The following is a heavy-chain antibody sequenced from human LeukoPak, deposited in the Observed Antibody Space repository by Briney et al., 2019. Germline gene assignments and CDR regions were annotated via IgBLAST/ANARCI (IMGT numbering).Heavy chain of an antibody. V-gene: IGHV4-38-2*02. CDR3: AREGTYGSGRY. CDR2: IYHSGST. Sequence: PSETLSLTCTVSGYSISSGYYWGWIRQPPGKGLEWIGSIYHSGSTYYNPSLKSRVTISVDTSKNQFSLKLSSVTAADTAVYYCAREGTYGSGRYWGQRTLVTVSS. CDR1: GYSISSGYY. J-gene: IGHJ4*02. D-gene: IGHD3-10*01.